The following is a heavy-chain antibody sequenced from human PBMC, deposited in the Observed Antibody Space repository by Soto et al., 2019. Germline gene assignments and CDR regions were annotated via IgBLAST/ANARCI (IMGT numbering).Heavy chain of an antibody. Sequence: QVQLQESGPGLVKPSETLPLTCAVSGGSISNGNWWSGVRQPPGKGLEWIGEIYHSGRTNYNPSLKSRVSISVDTSKNQFSLKLTSVTAADTAIYYCARAAAYCLDSWGQGTLVTVAS. J-gene: IGHJ4*02. CDR2: IYHSGRT. CDR3: ARAAAYCLDS. V-gene: IGHV4-4*02. D-gene: IGHD6-25*01. CDR1: GGSISNGNW.